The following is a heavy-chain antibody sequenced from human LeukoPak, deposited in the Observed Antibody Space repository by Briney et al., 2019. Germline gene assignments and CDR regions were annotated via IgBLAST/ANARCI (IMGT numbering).Heavy chain of an antibody. J-gene: IGHJ4*02. CDR3: AKAFTPNDY. Sequence: LSGGSLRLSCEASGFTFGSYAMSWVRQAPGKGLEWVSGISGSGGSTYHADSVKGRFTISRDNSKNTLYLQMNSLRAEDTAVYYCAKAFTPNDYWGQGTLVTVSS. CDR2: ISGSGGST. V-gene: IGHV3-23*01. CDR1: GFTFGSYA.